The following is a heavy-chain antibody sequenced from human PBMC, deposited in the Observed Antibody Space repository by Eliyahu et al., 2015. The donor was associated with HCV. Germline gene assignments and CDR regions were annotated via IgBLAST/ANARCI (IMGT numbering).Heavy chain of an antibody. CDR2: ISAXNGNT. V-gene: IGHV1-18*04. Sequence: QAQLVQSGVEVKKPGASVKVSCKASGYTFTTYGISWVRQAHGQGLEWMGWISAXNGNTKYAXNFQGRVAMTTDTSTSTAYMELGSLRSDDTAVYYCARDLWVGYNGMDVWGQGTTVTVSS. D-gene: IGHD2/OR15-2a*01. CDR1: GYTFTTYG. J-gene: IGHJ6*02. CDR3: ARDLWVGYNGMDV.